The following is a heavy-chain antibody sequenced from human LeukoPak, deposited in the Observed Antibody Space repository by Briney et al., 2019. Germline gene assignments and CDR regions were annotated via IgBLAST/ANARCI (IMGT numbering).Heavy chain of an antibody. CDR2: IYHSGST. CDR1: GGSISSSNW. J-gene: IGHJ4*02. CDR3: ARDAYSGSYHFDY. V-gene: IGHV4-4*02. Sequence: PSGTLSLTCAVSGGSISSSNWWSWVRQPPGKGLEWIGEIYHSGSTNYNPSLKSRVAISVDKSKNQFSLKLSSVTAADTAVYYCARDAYSGSYHFDYWGQGTLVTVSS. D-gene: IGHD1-26*01.